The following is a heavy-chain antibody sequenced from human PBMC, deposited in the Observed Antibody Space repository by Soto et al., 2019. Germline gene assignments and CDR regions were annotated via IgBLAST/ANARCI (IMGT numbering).Heavy chain of an antibody. J-gene: IGHJ5*02. D-gene: IGHD6-19*01. Sequence: SETLSLTCTVSGGSISSGGYYWSWIRQHPGKGLEWIGYIYYSGSTYYNPSLKSRVTISVDTSKNQFSLKLSSVTAADTAVYYCARDSTSSGWYWFDPWGQGTLVTVSS. CDR1: GGSISSGGYY. CDR2: IYYSGST. CDR3: ARDSTSSGWYWFDP. V-gene: IGHV4-31*03.